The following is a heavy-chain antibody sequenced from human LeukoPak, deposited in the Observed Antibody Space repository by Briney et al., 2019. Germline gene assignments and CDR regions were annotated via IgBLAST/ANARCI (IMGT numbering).Heavy chain of an antibody. CDR1: GFIFNNYG. V-gene: IGHV3-23*01. CDR2: ISNDGSGT. D-gene: IGHD3-22*01. CDR3: AKRNSGYFAAL. Sequence: GGSLRLSCSASGFIFNNYGLMWVRQAPGKGLEWVSAISNDGSGTTYADFVKGRFTISRDNSKNTLYLQMNSLRPEDTALYYCAKRNSGYFAALWGQGTVVTVSS. J-gene: IGHJ4*02.